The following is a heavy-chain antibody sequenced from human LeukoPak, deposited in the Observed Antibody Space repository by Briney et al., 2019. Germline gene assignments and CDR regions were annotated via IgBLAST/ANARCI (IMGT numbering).Heavy chain of an antibody. Sequence: SETLSLTCSVSGGSISNWAWSWIRQPAGKGLEWLGRVSTSGSATYNPSLKSRVTMSVDTSKNQFSLRLSSVTAADTAVYYCATGGGDFDQWGQGTLVTVSS. J-gene: IGHJ4*02. V-gene: IGHV4-4*07. CDR3: ATGGGDFDQ. CDR2: VSTSGSA. CDR1: GGSISNWA. D-gene: IGHD3-16*01.